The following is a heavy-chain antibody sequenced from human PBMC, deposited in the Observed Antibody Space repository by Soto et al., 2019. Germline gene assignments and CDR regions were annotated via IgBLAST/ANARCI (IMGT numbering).Heavy chain of an antibody. CDR3: ARSLYYYDSSGYYLYAFDI. CDR1: GGSVSSGSYY. D-gene: IGHD3-22*01. V-gene: IGHV4-61*01. CDR2: IYYSGST. J-gene: IGHJ3*02. Sequence: SETLSLTCTVSGGSVSSGSYYWSWIRQPPGKGLEWIGYIYYSGSTNYNPSLKSRVTISVDTSKNQFSLKLSSVTAADTAVYYCARSLYYYDSSGYYLYAFDIWGQGTMVT.